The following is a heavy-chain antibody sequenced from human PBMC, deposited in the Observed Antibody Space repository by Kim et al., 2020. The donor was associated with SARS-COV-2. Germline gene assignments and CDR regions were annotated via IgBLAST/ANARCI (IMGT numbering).Heavy chain of an antibody. D-gene: IGHD3-22*01. CDR1: GFTFSGSA. CDR3: TRRGADYYENK. J-gene: IGHJ4*02. V-gene: IGHV3-73*01. Sequence: GGSLRLSCAASGFTFSGSAMHWVRQASGKGLEWVARIRSKANSYATAYAASVKGRFTISRDESKNTAYLRMDSLKTEDTAVYDCTRRGADYYENKWGQGTLVTVSS. CDR2: IRSKANSYAT.